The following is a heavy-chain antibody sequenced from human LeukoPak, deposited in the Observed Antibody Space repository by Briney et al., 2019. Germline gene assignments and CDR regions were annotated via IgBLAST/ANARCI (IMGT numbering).Heavy chain of an antibody. Sequence: PGGSLRLSCAASGFTFSSYDMHCVRQAPRKGLEWGAVISYAGSNKYYADSVKGRFTISRDNSKNTLYLQMDSLSAEDTAVYYCAKDNWAGSGNYPTDYWGQGTLVTVSS. D-gene: IGHD1-26*01. CDR2: ISYAGSNK. J-gene: IGHJ4*02. CDR3: AKDNWAGSGNYPTDY. CDR1: GFTFSSYD. V-gene: IGHV3-30*18.